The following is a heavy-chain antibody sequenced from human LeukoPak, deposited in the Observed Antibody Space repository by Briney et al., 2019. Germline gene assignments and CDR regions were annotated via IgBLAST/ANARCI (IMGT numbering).Heavy chain of an antibody. J-gene: IGHJ3*02. D-gene: IGHD3-22*01. CDR3: ARLTYYYDSSGLNDAFDI. V-gene: IGHV4-38-2*02. CDR2: IYHSGST. Sequence: SETLSLTCTVSGYSISSGYYWGWIRQPPGKGLEWIGSIYHSGSTNYNPSLKSRVTISVDTSKNQFSLKLSSVTAADTAVYYCARLTYYYDSSGLNDAFDIWAQGTMVTVSS. CDR1: GYSISSGYY.